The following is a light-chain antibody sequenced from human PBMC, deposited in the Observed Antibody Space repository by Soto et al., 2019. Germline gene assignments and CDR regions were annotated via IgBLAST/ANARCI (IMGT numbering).Light chain of an antibody. CDR3: QQYISHWT. CDR2: DAS. V-gene: IGKV1-5*01. J-gene: IGKJ1*01. CDR1: QTITTW. Sequence: QMTQSPSTLSASVGYRGTITCRASQTITTWLAWYQQKPGEAPKLLMYDASRLESGVPSRFIGSGSETEFTLTINSLQPDDFATYFGQQYISHWTFGHGTE.